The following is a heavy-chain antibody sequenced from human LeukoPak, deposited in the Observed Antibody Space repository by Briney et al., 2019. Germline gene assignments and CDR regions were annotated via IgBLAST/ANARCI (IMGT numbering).Heavy chain of an antibody. Sequence: SETLSLTCAVSGYSISSGYYWGWIRQPPGKGLEWIGSVYHSGSTYYNPSLSSRVTISVDTSKNQFSLKLSSVTAADTAVYYCARVDIAVAGYMDVWGKGTTVTVSS. CDR3: ARVDIAVAGYMDV. V-gene: IGHV4-38-2*01. CDR2: VYHSGST. D-gene: IGHD6-19*01. J-gene: IGHJ6*03. CDR1: GYSISSGYY.